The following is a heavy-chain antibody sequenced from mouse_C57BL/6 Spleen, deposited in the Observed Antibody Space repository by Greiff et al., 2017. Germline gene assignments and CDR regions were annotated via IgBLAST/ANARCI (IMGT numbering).Heavy chain of an antibody. CDR1: GFTFRDYY. Sequence: DVMLVESEGGLVQPGSSMKLFCTASGFTFRDYYMAWVRQVPEKGLEWVANINYDSSSTYYLDSLKSRFIISRDNAKNIRYLQMSSLKSEDTATYYCARGSTYWYFDVWGTGTTVTVS. J-gene: IGHJ1*03. D-gene: IGHD5-1*01. CDR3: ARGSTYWYFDV. V-gene: IGHV5-16*01. CDR2: INYDSSST.